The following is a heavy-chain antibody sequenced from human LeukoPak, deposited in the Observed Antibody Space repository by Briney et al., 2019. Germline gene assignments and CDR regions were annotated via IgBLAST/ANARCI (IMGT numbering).Heavy chain of an antibody. V-gene: IGHV1-46*01. CDR1: GYTFTSYY. CDR2: INPSGGST. J-gene: IGHJ3*02. Sequence: GASVKVSCKASGYTFTSYYMHWVRQAPGQGLEWMGIINPSGGSTSYAQKFQGRVTMTRDTSTSTVYMELSSLRSEDTAVYYCAREYSGSHQGLAFDIWGQGTMVTVSS. D-gene: IGHD1-26*01. CDR3: AREYSGSHQGLAFDI.